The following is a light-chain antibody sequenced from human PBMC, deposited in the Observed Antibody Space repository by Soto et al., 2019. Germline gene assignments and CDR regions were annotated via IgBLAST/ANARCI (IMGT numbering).Light chain of an antibody. CDR2: AAS. CDR1: QTISSP. Sequence: DIQMTQSPSSLSASVGDRVTITCRTSQTISSPLNWYQQKPGKAPKLLIYAASSLQGGVPSRFSGSGSGTDFTLTISSLQAEDVAVYYCQQYYSTPPTFGQGTKLEIK. CDR3: QQYYSTPPT. J-gene: IGKJ2*01. V-gene: IGKV1-39*01.